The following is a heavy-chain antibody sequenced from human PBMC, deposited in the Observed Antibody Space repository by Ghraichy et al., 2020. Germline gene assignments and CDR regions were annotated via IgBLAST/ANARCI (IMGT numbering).Heavy chain of an antibody. Sequence: SLNISCTVSGGSITSDNYFWSWVRQPPGKGLEWIAYIHYSGSAYYNPSLKSRFTISVDTSKNQFSLKVNSITAADTAGYFCAREVNRMTDSDAFDIWGQGTLVTVSS. D-gene: IGHD2-8*01. CDR3: AREVNRMTDSDAFDI. J-gene: IGHJ3*02. CDR1: GGSITSDNYF. V-gene: IGHV4-30-4*01. CDR2: IHYSGSA.